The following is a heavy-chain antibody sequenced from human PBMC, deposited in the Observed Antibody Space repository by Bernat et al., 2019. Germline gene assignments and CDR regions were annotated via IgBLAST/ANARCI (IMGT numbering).Heavy chain of an antibody. Sequence: QVQLQQWGAGLLKPSETLSLTCAVYGGSFSGYYWSWIRQPPGKGLEWIGELNHSGSTNYNQSLKSRVTISVDTSKNQFSLKLSSVTAADTAVYYCARGLWWGVVRAYYYGMDVWGQGTTVTVSS. V-gene: IGHV4-34*01. J-gene: IGHJ6*02. CDR1: GGSFSGYY. D-gene: IGHD2-2*01. CDR3: ARGLWWGVVRAYYYGMDV. CDR2: LNHSGST.